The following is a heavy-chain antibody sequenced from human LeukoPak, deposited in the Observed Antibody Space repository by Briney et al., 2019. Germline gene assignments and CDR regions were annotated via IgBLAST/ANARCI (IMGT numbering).Heavy chain of an antibody. V-gene: IGHV3-23*01. J-gene: IGHJ4*02. CDR2: ISGSGGST. D-gene: IGHD2-2*01. Sequence: GGSLRLSCAASGFTFSSYAMSWVRQAPGKGLEWVSAISGSGGSTYYADSVKGRFTISRDNSKNTLYLQMNSLRAEDTAVYYCAKAKAGIVVVPAAITEDYWGQGTLVTVSS. CDR3: AKAKAGIVVVPAAITEDY. CDR1: GFTFSSYA.